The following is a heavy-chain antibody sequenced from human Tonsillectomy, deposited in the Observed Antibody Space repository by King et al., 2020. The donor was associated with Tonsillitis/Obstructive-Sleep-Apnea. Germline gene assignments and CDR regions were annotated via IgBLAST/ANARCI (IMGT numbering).Heavy chain of an antibody. CDR2: IYYSGST. D-gene: IGHD4-23*01. Sequence: VQLQESGPGLVKPSETLSLTCTVSGGSISSSYWSWLRQPPGKGLEWIGYIYYSGSTNYNPSLKSRVTISVDTSKNQFSLKLSSVTAADTAVDDCARQGVTSLYYVDYWGQGTLVTVSA. CDR1: GGSISSSY. CDR3: ARQGVTSLYYVDY. V-gene: IGHV4-59*08. J-gene: IGHJ4*02.